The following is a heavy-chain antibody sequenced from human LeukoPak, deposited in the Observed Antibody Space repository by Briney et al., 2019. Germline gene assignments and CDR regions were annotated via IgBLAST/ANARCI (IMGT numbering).Heavy chain of an antibody. CDR1: GGSISSSSYY. CDR3: ARVAFDWPTYYMDV. J-gene: IGHJ6*03. V-gene: IGHV4-39*07. Sequence: PSETLSLTCTVSGGSISSSSYYWGWIRQPPGKGLEWIGSIYYSGSTYYNPSLKSRVTISVDTSKNQFSLKLSSVTAADTAVYYCARVAFDWPTYYMDVWGKGTTVTVSS. D-gene: IGHD3-9*01. CDR2: IYYSGST.